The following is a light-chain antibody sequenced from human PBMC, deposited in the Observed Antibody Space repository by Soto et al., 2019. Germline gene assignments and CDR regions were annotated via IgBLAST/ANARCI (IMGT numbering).Light chain of an antibody. Sequence: EMVMTQSPATLSVSPGERVTLSCRASESVHRNLAWYQQKPGQGPSLLIYYASTRATGVPDRFTGSGSWTEFTLNISSLQSEDFGVYHCQHYSNWPPTFGPGTKVEIK. CDR2: YAS. V-gene: IGKV3-15*01. CDR1: ESVHRN. J-gene: IGKJ3*01. CDR3: QHYSNWPPT.